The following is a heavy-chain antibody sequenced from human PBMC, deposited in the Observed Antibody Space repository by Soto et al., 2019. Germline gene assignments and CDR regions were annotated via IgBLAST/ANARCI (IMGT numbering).Heavy chain of an antibody. D-gene: IGHD6-13*01. Sequence: QVQLQESGPGLVKPSETLSLTCTVSGGSISSYYWSWIRQPPGKGLEWIGYIDYSGSTNYNPSLKSRVTVSVDTSKNQFSLRLTSVTAADTAVYYCARVRRYSSMPDAFDIWGQGTMVTVSS. CDR1: GGSISSYY. J-gene: IGHJ3*02. CDR3: ARVRRYSSMPDAFDI. V-gene: IGHV4-59*01. CDR2: IDYSGST.